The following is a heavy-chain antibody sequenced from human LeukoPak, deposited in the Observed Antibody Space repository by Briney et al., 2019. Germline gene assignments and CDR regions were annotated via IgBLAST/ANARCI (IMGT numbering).Heavy chain of an antibody. V-gene: IGHV4-30-2*01. CDR2: IYHSGST. Sequence: SQTLSLTCAVSGGSISSGGYSWSWIRQPPGKGLEWIGYIYHSGSTYYNPSLKSRVTISVDTSKNQFSLKLSSVTAADTAVYYCARDLKGVSLYYYGMDVWGQGTTVTVSS. D-gene: IGHD3-10*01. CDR1: GGSISSGGYS. CDR3: ARDLKGVSLYYYGMDV. J-gene: IGHJ6*02.